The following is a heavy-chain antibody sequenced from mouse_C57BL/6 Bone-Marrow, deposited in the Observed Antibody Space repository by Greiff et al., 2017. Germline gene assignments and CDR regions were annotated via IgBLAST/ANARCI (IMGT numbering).Heavy chain of an antibody. CDR2: IYPRSGNT. CDR3: SRGKGVTGPFNY. CDR1: GYTFKSYG. Sequence: VQLQQSGAELARPGASVKLSCKASGYTFKSYGISWVKQRTGQGLEWIGEIYPRSGNTYYNEKFKGKATLTADKSSSTAYMELRSLTSEDSAVYFCSRGKGVTGPFNYWGQGTTLTVSS. V-gene: IGHV1-81*01. D-gene: IGHD2-1*01. J-gene: IGHJ2*01.